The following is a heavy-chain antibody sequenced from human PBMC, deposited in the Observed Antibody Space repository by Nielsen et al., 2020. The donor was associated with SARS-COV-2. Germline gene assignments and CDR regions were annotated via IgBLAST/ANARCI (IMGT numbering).Heavy chain of an antibody. J-gene: IGHJ4*02. V-gene: IGHV3-9*01. Sequence: SLKISCAASGFTFDDYAMHWVRQAPGKGLEWVSGISWNSGSIGYADSVKGRFTISRDNAKNSLYLQMNSLRAEDTALYYCAKGPGDYYDSSGYDYWGQGTLVTVSS. D-gene: IGHD3-22*01. CDR1: GFTFDDYA. CDR2: ISWNSGSI. CDR3: AKGPGDYYDSSGYDY.